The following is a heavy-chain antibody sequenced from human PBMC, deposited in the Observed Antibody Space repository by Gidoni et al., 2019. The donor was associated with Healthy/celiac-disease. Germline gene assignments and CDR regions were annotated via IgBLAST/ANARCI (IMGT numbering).Heavy chain of an antibody. CDR2: IKSKTDGGTT. V-gene: IGHV3-15*01. CDR3: TTDVWELLTHKPYYFDY. CDR1: GFTFSNAW. D-gene: IGHD1-26*01. J-gene: IGHJ4*02. Sequence: EVQLVESGGGLVKPGGSLRLSCAASGFTFSNAWMSWVRQAPGKGLEWVGRIKSKTDGGTTDYAAPVKGRFTISRDDSKNTLYLQMNSLKTEDTAVYYCTTDVWELLTHKPYYFDYWGQGTLVTVSS.